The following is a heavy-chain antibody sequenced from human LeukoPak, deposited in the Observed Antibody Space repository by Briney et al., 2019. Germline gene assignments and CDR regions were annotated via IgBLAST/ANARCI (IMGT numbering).Heavy chain of an antibody. CDR3: ARDPPYSSGWYVQSTTISGSMDV. Sequence: SETLSLTCTVSGGSISSSSYYWGWIRQTPGKGLEWIGSIYYSGSTFYNPSLKSRVTISVDTSKNQFSLKLSSVTAADTAVYYCARDPPYSSGWYVQSTTISGSMDVWGQGTTVTVSS. CDR2: IYYSGST. CDR1: GGSISSSSYY. D-gene: IGHD6-19*01. J-gene: IGHJ6*02. V-gene: IGHV4-39*07.